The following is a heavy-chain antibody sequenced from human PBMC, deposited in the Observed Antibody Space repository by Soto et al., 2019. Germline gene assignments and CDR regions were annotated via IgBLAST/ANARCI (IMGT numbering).Heavy chain of an antibody. D-gene: IGHD4-17*01. V-gene: IGHV1-18*01. CDR1: GSTFTSSG. CDR3: ARETTTVTSTDYFDY. CDR2: ISAYNGNT. J-gene: IGHJ4*02. Sequence: ASVKVSCKASGSTFTSSGISWVRQAPGKGLEWMGWISAYNGNTNYAQKLQGRVTMTTDTSTSTAYMELRSLRSDDTAVYYCARETTTVTSTDYFDYWGQGTLVTVSS.